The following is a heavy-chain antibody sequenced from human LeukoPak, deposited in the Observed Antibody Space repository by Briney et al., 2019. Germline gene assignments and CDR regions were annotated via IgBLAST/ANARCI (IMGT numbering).Heavy chain of an antibody. D-gene: IGHD2-15*01. CDR3: AKDRGRTWVQVAN. CDR1: GFTFSSYA. Sequence: GGSLRLSCAASGFTFSSYAMSWVRQAPGKGLEWVSAISGSGGSTYYADSVKGRFTISRDNSKNTLYLQMNSLGVEDTAVYYCAKDRGRTWVQVANWGQGTLVTVSS. CDR2: ISGSGGST. J-gene: IGHJ4*02. V-gene: IGHV3-23*01.